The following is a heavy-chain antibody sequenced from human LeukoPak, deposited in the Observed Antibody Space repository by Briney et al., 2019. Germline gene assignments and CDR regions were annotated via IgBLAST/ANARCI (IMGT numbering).Heavy chain of an antibody. V-gene: IGHV3-48*01. Sequence: GGSLRLSCAASEFTFSSYGMNWVRQAPGKGLEWLSYLSNTGNIHYAQSAKGRFTISRDNAKNSLYLQMDGLRAEDTAVYYCARRGDTPMIGDHWGQGILVTVAS. CDR3: ARRGDTPMIGDH. CDR1: EFTFSSYG. D-gene: IGHD5-18*01. J-gene: IGHJ4*02. CDR2: LSNTGNI.